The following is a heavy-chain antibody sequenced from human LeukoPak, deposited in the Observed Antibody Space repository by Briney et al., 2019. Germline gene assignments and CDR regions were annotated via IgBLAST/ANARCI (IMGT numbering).Heavy chain of an antibody. V-gene: IGHV3-23*01. CDR2: ISGSGGST. J-gene: IGHJ4*02. Sequence: PGGSLRLSCAVSGITLSNYGMSWVRQAPGKGLEWVSAISGSGGSTYYADSVKGRFTISRDNSKNTLYLQMNSLRAEDTAVYYCAKDDPLWFVDYWGQGTLVTVSS. D-gene: IGHD3-10*01. CDR3: AKDDPLWFVDY. CDR1: GITLSNYG.